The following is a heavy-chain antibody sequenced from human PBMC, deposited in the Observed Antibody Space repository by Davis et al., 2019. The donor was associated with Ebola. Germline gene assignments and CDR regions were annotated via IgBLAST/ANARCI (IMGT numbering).Heavy chain of an antibody. V-gene: IGHV3-21*01. Sequence: GESLKIPCAASGFTFSRYSMNWVRQAPGKGLEWVSSISTSSSYIYYAASVKGRFTISRDNSKHTLYLQMVNLRAEETAMYYWAGERGESTSWQIIDYWGQGTLVSVSS. CDR2: ISTSSSYI. D-gene: IGHD2-2*01. CDR1: GFTFSRYS. CDR3: AGERGESTSWQIIDY. J-gene: IGHJ4*02.